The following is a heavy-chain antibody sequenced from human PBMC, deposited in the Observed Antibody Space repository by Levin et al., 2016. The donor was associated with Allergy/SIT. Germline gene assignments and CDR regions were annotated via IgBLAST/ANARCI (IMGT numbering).Heavy chain of an antibody. Sequence: GGSLRLSCAASGFTFSSYGMHWVRQAPGKGLEWVALIWYDGSTEYYADSVKGRFTISRDNSKNTLYLQMNSLRVEDTAVYYCARADSGYDMGAFDIWGQGTMVTVSS. D-gene: IGHD5-12*01. CDR1: GFTFSSYG. CDR3: ARADSGYDMGAFDI. CDR2: IWYDGSTE. J-gene: IGHJ3*02. V-gene: IGHV3-33*01.